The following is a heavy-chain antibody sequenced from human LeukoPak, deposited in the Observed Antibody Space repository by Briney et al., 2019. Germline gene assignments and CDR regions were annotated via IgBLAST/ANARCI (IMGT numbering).Heavy chain of an antibody. CDR1: GYTFIGYY. V-gene: IGHV1-2*06. CDR2: INPNSGGT. CDR3: ARGDVARLYGMDV. J-gene: IGHJ6*02. D-gene: IGHD5-12*01. Sequence: ASVKVSCKASGYTFIGYYMHWVRQAPGQGLEWMGRINPNSGGTNYAQKFQGRVTMTRDTSISTAYMELSRLRSDDTAVYYCARGDVARLYGMDVWGQGTTVTVSS.